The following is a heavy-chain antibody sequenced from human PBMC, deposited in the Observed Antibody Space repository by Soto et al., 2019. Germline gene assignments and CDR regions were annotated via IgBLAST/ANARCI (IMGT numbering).Heavy chain of an antibody. CDR3: ARGQYAGSGSYYYYYYGMDV. V-gene: IGHV1-8*01. J-gene: IGHJ6*02. D-gene: IGHD3-10*01. CDR2: MNPNSGNT. CDR1: GYTFTSYD. Sequence: ASVKVSCKASGYTFTSYDINWVRQATGQGLEWMGWMNPNSGNTGYAQKFQGRVTMTRNTSISTAYMEPSSLRSEDTAVYYCARGQYAGSGSYYYYYYGMDVWGQGTTVTVSS.